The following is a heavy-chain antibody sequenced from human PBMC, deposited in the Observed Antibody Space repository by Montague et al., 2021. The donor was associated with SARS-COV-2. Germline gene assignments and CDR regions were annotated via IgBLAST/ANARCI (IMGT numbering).Heavy chain of an antibody. CDR3: ARDRSWLILGELDY. V-gene: IGHV3-30*04. Sequence: SLRLFCAASGFTFSSYAMHWVRQAPGKGLEWVAVISDDGSKKYYVDSVKGRFTISRDNSKNTLYLQMNSLRTEDTAVYYCARDRSWLILGELDYWGQGTLVTVSS. J-gene: IGHJ4*02. CDR1: GFTFSSYA. D-gene: IGHD6-19*01. CDR2: ISDDGSKK.